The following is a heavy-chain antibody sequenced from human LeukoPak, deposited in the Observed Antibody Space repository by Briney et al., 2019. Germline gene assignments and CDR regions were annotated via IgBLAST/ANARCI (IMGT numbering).Heavy chain of an antibody. D-gene: IGHD6-19*01. J-gene: IGHJ1*01. V-gene: IGHV3-48*03. CDR2: ISGSDNTR. Sequence: GGSLRLSCAASGFTFSSYPMNWVRQAPGRGLEWVSYISGSDNTRSYADSVKGRFTISRDNAKSSLSLQMNSLRAEDTAVYYCAKEPNLYTSGWYFQHWGQGTLVTVSS. CDR1: GFTFSSYP. CDR3: AKEPNLYTSGWYFQH.